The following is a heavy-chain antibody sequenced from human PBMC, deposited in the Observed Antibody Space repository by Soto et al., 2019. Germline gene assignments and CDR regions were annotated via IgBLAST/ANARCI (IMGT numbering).Heavy chain of an antibody. CDR1: GSSFTSYW. Sequence: GESLKISCKGSGSSFTSYWIGWVRQMPGKGLEWMGIIYPGDSETRYSPSFQGQVTISADKSISTAYLQWSSLKASDTAMYYCAREFLRSGETYYYYGMDVWGQGTTVTVSS. CDR3: AREFLRSGETYYYYGMDV. CDR2: IYPGDSET. D-gene: IGHD3-3*01. V-gene: IGHV5-51*01. J-gene: IGHJ6*02.